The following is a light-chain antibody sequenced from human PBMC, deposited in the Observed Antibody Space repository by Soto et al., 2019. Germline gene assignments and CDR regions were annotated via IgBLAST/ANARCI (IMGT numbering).Light chain of an antibody. CDR2: LGS. CDR1: QSLLHSNGYIY. J-gene: IGKJ2*01. V-gene: IGKV2-28*01. CDR3: KQALQSPRT. Sequence: DIAMTQSPLSLPVTPAEPASISCRSSQSLLHSNGYIYLVWYLQKPGQSPQLLIHLGSNRASGGPDRFSGSGSGTDFTLQITSVEAEDVGIYYCKQALQSPRTFGEGTKLEIK.